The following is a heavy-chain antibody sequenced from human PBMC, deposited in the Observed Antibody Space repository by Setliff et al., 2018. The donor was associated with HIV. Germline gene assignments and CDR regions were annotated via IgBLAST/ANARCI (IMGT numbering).Heavy chain of an antibody. CDR2: INPNSGGT. D-gene: IGHD3-10*01. V-gene: IGHV1-2*02. J-gene: IGHJ4*02. Sequence: ASVKVSCKASGYTFTGYYMHWVRQAPGQGLEWVGWINPNSGGTNYAQKFQGRVTMTRDTSISTAYMELRSLRSDDTAVYYCARGAELLWFGELHNIPYFDYWGQGTLVTVSS. CDR1: GYTFTGYY. CDR3: ARGAELLWFGELHNIPYFDY.